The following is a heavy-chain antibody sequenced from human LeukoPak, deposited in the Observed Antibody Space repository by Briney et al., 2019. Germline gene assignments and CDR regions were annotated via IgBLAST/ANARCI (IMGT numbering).Heavy chain of an antibody. V-gene: IGHV1-18*01. D-gene: IGHD5-18*01. J-gene: IGHJ4*02. CDR3: ASQVGGYSYGYFDY. CDR1: GYTFTGYY. Sequence: ASVKVSCKASGYTFTGYYIHWVRQAPGQGLEWMGWISAYNGNTNYAQKLQGRVTMTTDTSTSTAYMELRSLRSDDTAVYYCASQVGGYSYGYFDYWGQGTLVTVSS. CDR2: ISAYNGNT.